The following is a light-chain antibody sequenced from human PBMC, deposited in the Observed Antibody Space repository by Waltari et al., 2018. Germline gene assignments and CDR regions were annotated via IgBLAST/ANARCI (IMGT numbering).Light chain of an antibody. CDR2: RSN. CDR3: AAWDDSLSAWV. J-gene: IGLJ3*02. CDR1: NSNIGSHY. Sequence: QSVLTQPPSASGTPGQRVTIPSSGSNSNIGSHYLYWYQQLPGTAPKLLIYRSNQRLSGVPDRFSASKSGTSASLAISGLRSEDEADYYCAAWDDSLSAWVFGGGTKLTVL. V-gene: IGLV1-47*01.